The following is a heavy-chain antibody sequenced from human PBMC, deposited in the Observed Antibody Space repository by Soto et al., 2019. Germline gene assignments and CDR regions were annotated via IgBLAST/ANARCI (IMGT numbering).Heavy chain of an antibody. D-gene: IGHD2-2*01. V-gene: IGHV3-30*18. CDR2: ISYDGGNK. J-gene: IGHJ5*02. CDR3: AKDNCISTSCYRLYNWFEP. Sequence: QVQLVESGGGVVQPGRSLRLSCAASGFTFSSYGMHWVRQAPGKGLEWVAVISYDGGNKYYADSVKGRFTISRDNSKNTLYLQMNSLRAEDTAVYYCAKDNCISTSCYRLYNWFEPWGQGTLVTVSS. CDR1: GFTFSSYG.